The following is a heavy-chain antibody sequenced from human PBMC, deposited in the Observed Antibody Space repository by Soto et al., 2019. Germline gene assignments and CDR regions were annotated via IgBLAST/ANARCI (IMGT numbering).Heavy chain of an antibody. CDR2: ISYDGSNK. Sequence: ESGGGVVQPGTSLRLSCAASGFTFSSYAMHWVRQSPRTGLEWVAVISYDGSNKYYAESVKGRFSISRDNSKDTPYLQMSSLRGENTAVYSCGREYEAAGMYGMDVWCQGSTVAVS. V-gene: IGHV3-30-3*01. J-gene: IGHJ6*02. D-gene: IGHD6-13*01. CDR1: GFTFSSYA. CDR3: GREYEAAGMYGMDV.